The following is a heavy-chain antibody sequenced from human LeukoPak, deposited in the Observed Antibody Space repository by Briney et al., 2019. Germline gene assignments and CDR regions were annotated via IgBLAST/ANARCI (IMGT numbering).Heavy chain of an antibody. CDR1: GFTVSSNY. CDR2: ISSSGSTI. Sequence: GGSLRLSCAASGFTVSSNYMSWVRQAPGKGLEWVSYISSSGSTIYYADSVKGRFTIPRDNAKNSLYLQMNSLRAEDTAVYYCARQWLRGFDYWGQGTLVTVSS. D-gene: IGHD6-19*01. CDR3: ARQWLRGFDY. V-gene: IGHV3-11*01. J-gene: IGHJ4*02.